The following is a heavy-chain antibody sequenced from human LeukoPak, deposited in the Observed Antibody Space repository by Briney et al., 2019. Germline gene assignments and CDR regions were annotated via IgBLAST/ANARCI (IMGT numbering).Heavy chain of an antibody. J-gene: IGHJ5*02. CDR2: IRSKAYGGTT. V-gene: IGHV3-49*03. Sequence: GGSLRLSCTASGFTFGDYAMSWFRQAPGKGLEWVGFIRSKAYGGTTEYAASVKGRFTISRDDSKSIAYLQMNSLKTEDTVVYYCTRFFGYSSSWDENNWFDPWGQGTLVTVSS. CDR1: GFTFGDYA. CDR3: TRFFGYSSSWDENNWFDP. D-gene: IGHD6-13*01.